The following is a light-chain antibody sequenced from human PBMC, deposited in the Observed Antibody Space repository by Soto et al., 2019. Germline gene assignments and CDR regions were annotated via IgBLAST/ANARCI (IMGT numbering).Light chain of an antibody. CDR3: GSWDSSLRAYV. V-gene: IGLV1-51*01. CDR1: SSNIGGNS. Sequence: QSVLTQPPSVSAAPGQRVTISCSGSSSNIGGNSVSWYQQLPGTAPKLLIYDDDKRPSGIPDRFSGSKSGTSATLGITGFQNGDEADYYRGSWDSSLRAYVFGNGTKVTV. CDR2: DDD. J-gene: IGLJ1*01.